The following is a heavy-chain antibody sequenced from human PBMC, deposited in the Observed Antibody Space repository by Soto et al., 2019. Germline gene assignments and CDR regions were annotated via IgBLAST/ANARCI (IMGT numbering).Heavy chain of an antibody. CDR2: IYYSGST. D-gene: IGHD3-10*01. CDR3: ARDQPITMVRGVIIANYGMDV. CDR1: GGSISSGDYY. V-gene: IGHV4-30-4*01. Sequence: PSETLSLTCTVSGGSISSGDYYWSWIRQAPGKGLEWIGYIYYSGSTYYNPSLKSRVTISVDTSKNQFSLKLSSVTAADTAVYYCARDQPITMVRGVIIANYGMDVWGQGTTVTVSS. J-gene: IGHJ6*02.